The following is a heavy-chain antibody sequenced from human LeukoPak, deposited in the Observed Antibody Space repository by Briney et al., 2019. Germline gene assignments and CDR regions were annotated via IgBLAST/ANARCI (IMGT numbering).Heavy chain of an antibody. D-gene: IGHD6-19*01. CDR1: GFIFSNYA. V-gene: IGHV3-30*04. J-gene: IGHJ2*01. Sequence: TGGSLRLSCAASGFIFSNYAIHWVRQAPGKGLEWVAVISYDGSNKYYADSVKGRFTISRDISKNTLYLQKNSLRADDTAIYYCAKSMTLQWRGFFDLWGRGTHVTVSS. CDR2: ISYDGSNK. CDR3: AKSMTLQWRGFFDL.